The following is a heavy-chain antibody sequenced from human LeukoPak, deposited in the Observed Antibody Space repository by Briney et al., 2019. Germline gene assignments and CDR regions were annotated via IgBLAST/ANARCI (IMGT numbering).Heavy chain of an antibody. V-gene: IGHV3-30*04. D-gene: IGHD3-10*01. CDR1: GFTFSSYA. J-gene: IGHJ6*04. CDR2: ISYDGSNK. Sequence: GRSLRLSCAASGFTFSSYAMHWVRQAPSKGRGGGAVISYDGSNKYYADSVKGRFTISRDNSKNTLYLQMNSLRAEDTAVYYCARGRYGSGSKRGMDVWGKGTTVTVSS. CDR3: ARGRYGSGSKRGMDV.